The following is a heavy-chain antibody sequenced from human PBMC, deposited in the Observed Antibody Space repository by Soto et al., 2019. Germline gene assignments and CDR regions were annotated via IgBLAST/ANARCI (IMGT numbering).Heavy chain of an antibody. V-gene: IGHV3-23*01. CDR3: AKEVVLVIVVVPAARKYNWFDP. J-gene: IGHJ5*02. Sequence: GGSLRLSCAASGFTFSSYAMSWVRQAPGKGLEWVSAISGSGGSTYYADSVKGRFTISRDNSKNTLYLQMNSLRAEDTAVYYCAKEVVLVIVVVPAARKYNWFDPWGQGTLVTVSS. CDR1: GFTFSSYA. D-gene: IGHD2-2*01. CDR2: ISGSGGST.